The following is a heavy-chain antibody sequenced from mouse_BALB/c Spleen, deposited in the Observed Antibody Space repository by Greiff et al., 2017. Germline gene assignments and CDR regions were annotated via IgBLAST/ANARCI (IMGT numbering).Heavy chain of an antibody. CDR2: INSNGGST. CDR3: ARNLLLRSYAMDY. J-gene: IGHJ4*01. CDR1: GFTFSSYG. V-gene: IGHV5-6-3*01. Sequence: EVKLVESGGGLVQPGGSLKLSCAASGFTFSSYGMSWVRQTPDKRLELVATINSNGGSTYYPDSVKGRFTISRDNAKNTLYLQMSSLKSEDTAMYYCARNLLLRSYAMDYWGQGTSVTVSS. D-gene: IGHD1-1*01.